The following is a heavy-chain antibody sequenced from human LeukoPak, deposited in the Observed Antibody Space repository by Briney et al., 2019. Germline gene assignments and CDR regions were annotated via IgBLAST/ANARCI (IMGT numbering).Heavy chain of an antibody. V-gene: IGHV4-34*01. Sequence: SETLSLTCAVYGGSFSGYYWSWIRQPPGKGLERIGEINHSGSTNYNPSLRSRVTISVDTSKNQFSLKLSSVTAADTAVYYCARAGGSGWYGNYYYYMDVWGKGTTVTVSS. CDR2: INHSGST. CDR1: GGSFSGYY. J-gene: IGHJ6*03. D-gene: IGHD6-19*01. CDR3: ARAGGSGWYGNYYYYMDV.